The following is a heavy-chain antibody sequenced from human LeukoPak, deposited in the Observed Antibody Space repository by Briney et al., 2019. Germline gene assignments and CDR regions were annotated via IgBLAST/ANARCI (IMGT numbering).Heavy chain of an antibody. CDR1: GYTFTSYG. CDR2: INPNSGGT. CDR3: ARDIDYGDSDY. D-gene: IGHD4-17*01. J-gene: IGHJ4*02. V-gene: IGHV1-2*06. Sequence: ASVKVSCKASGYTFTSYGISWVRQAPGQGLEWMGRINPNSGGTNYAQKFQGRVTMTRDTSISTAYMELSRLRSDDTAVYYCARDIDYGDSDYWGQGTLVTVSS.